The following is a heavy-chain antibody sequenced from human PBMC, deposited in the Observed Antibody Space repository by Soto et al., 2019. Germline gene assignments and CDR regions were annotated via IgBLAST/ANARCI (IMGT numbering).Heavy chain of an antibody. D-gene: IGHD3-3*01. CDR1: GFTFSSYW. J-gene: IGHJ6*03. Sequence: GSLRLSCAASGFTFSSYWMHWVRKAPGKGLVWVSRINSDGSSTSYADSVKGRFTISRDNAKNTLYLQMNSLRAEDTAVYYCARADYDFWSGYYNGYYYYYYMDVWGKGTTVTVSS. CDR3: ARADYDFWSGYYNGYYYYYYMDV. V-gene: IGHV3-74*01. CDR2: INSDGSST.